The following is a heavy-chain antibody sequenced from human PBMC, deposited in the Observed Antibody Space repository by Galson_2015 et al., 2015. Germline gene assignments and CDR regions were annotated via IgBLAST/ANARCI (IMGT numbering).Heavy chain of an antibody. J-gene: IGHJ5*02. D-gene: IGHD3-9*01. CDR2: FDPEDGET. Sequence: SVKVSCKVSGYTLTELSMHWVRQAPGKGLEWMGGFDPEDGETIYAQKFQGRVTMTADTSTDTAYMELSSLRSEDTAVYYCATVWKGAYDIMTKPWLDPWGQGTLVTVSS. V-gene: IGHV1-24*01. CDR3: ATVWKGAYDIMTKPWLDP. CDR1: GYTLTELS.